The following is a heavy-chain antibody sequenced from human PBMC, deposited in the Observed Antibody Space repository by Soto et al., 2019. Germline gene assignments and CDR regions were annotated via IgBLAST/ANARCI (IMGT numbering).Heavy chain of an antibody. D-gene: IGHD3-16*01. CDR1: GFIFRTYA. CDR2: ISGGGGNT. CDR3: AKVRGSYSYFFDY. Sequence: EVQLLESGGGLVQPGGSLRLSCAASGFIFRTYAMTWVRQAPGKGLEWVSAISGGGGNTYYSDSVKGRFTISRDNSKKTLYLQMNSLRAEDTAVYYCAKVRGSYSYFFDYWGQGTLVTVSS. J-gene: IGHJ4*02. V-gene: IGHV3-23*01.